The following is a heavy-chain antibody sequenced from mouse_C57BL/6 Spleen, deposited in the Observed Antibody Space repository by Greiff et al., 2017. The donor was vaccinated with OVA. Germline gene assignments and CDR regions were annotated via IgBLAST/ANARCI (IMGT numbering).Heavy chain of an antibody. CDR3: ASPSVVAHYAMDY. V-gene: IGHV1-75*01. Sequence: VQLQQSGPELVKPGASVKISCKASGYTFTDYYINWVKQRPGQGLEWIGWIFPGSGSTYYTEKFKGKATLTVDKSSSTAYMLLSSLTSEDSAVYFCASPSVVAHYAMDYWGQGTSVTVSS. J-gene: IGHJ4*01. D-gene: IGHD1-1*01. CDR1: GYTFTDYY. CDR2: IFPGSGST.